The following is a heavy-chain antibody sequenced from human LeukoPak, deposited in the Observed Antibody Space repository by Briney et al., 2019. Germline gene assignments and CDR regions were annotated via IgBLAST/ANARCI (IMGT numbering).Heavy chain of an antibody. CDR2: IYYSGST. CDR1: GGSVSSGSYY. V-gene: IGHV4-61*01. D-gene: IGHD3-16*01. CDR3: ARDYSWYLGGGFDY. Sequence: SETLSLTCTVSGGSVSSGSYYWSWIRQPPGKGLEWIGYIYYSGSTNYNPSLKSRVTISVDTSKNQFSLKLSSVTAADTAVYYCARDYSWYLGGGFDYWGQGTLVTVSS. J-gene: IGHJ4*02.